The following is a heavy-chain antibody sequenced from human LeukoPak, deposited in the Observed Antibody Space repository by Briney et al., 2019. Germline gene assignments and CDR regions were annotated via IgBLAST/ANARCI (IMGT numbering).Heavy chain of an antibody. CDR3: VRWSYDNSAYYYDH. V-gene: IGHV3-7*03. CDR2: IKQDSSAK. J-gene: IGHJ4*02. CDR1: GFTFSRHY. D-gene: IGHD3-22*01. Sequence: GGSLRLSCVASGFTFSRHYMSWVRQASGKGLEWVANIKQDSSAKAYVDSVKGRFTVSRDNAKNSMSLQMNSLRAEDTAIYYCVRWSYDNSAYYYDHWGQGTLVTVSS.